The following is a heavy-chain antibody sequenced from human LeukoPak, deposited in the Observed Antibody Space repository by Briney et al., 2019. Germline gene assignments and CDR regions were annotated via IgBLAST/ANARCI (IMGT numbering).Heavy chain of an antibody. CDR1: GGSISSSSYY. D-gene: IGHD6-19*01. CDR2: IYYSGST. V-gene: IGHV4-39*02. J-gene: IGHJ4*02. CDR3: AREGGQQWLVNY. Sequence: PSETLSLTCTVSGGSISSSSYYWGWIRQPSGKGREWIGCIYYSGSTYYNPSLTSRVTISVDTSKNKFALKLSYVTAADTAVYYCAREGGQQWLVNYWGQGTLVTVSS.